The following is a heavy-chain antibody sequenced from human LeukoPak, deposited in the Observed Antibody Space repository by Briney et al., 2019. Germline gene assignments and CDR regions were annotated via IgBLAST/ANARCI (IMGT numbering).Heavy chain of an antibody. D-gene: IGHD1-1*01. CDR3: ARHVALERHYYYYYMDV. Sequence: PSVTLSLTCTVSGGSISSSSYYWGWIRQPPGKGLEWIWSIYYSGSTYYNPSLKSRVTISVDTSKNQFSQKLSSVTAADTAVYYCARHVALERHYYYYYMDVWGKGTTVTVSS. CDR1: GGSISSSSYY. V-gene: IGHV4-39*01. J-gene: IGHJ6*03. CDR2: IYYSGST.